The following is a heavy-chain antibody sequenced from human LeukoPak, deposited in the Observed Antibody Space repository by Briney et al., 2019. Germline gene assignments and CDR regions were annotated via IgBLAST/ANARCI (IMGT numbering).Heavy chain of an antibody. CDR2: IYTSGST. CDR1: GGSISSYY. V-gene: IGHV4-4*07. Sequence: SETLSLTCTVSGGSISSYYWSWIRQPAGKGLEWIGRIYTSGSTNYNPSLKSRVTMSVDTSKNQLSLKLSSVTAADTAVYYCARDRLSSGYYQPDALDIWGQGTMVTVSS. J-gene: IGHJ3*02. CDR3: ARDRLSSGYYQPDALDI. D-gene: IGHD3-22*01.